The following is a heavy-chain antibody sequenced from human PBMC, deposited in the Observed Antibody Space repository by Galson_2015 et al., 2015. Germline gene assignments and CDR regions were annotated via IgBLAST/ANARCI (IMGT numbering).Heavy chain of an antibody. CDR3: AKGGADDYRNPLCYAMDV. CDR1: GFTFSTYA. V-gene: IGHV3-23*01. D-gene: IGHD3-16*01. CDR2: MSASGGNT. J-gene: IGHJ6*02. Sequence: SLRLSCAASGFTFSTYAMSWVRQAPGKGLEWVSSMSASGGNTHYAESVKGRFTISRDNTKNTLYLQMNSLRVEDTAVYYCAKGGADDYRNPLCYAMDVWGQGTTVTGS.